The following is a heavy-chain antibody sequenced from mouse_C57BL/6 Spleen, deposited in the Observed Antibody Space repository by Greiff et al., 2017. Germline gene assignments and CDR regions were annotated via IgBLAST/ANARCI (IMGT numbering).Heavy chain of an antibody. Sequence: QVQLQQSGPELVQPGASVKISCTASGYTFTDYYINWVKQRPGQGLEWIGWIFPGSGSTYYNEKFKGKATLTVDKSSSTAYMLLSCLTSEDSAVYFCARSHYYGSSYGYFDVWGTGTTVTVSS. CDR1: GYTFTDYY. CDR3: ARSHYYGSSYGYFDV. V-gene: IGHV1-75*01. J-gene: IGHJ1*03. D-gene: IGHD1-1*01. CDR2: IFPGSGST.